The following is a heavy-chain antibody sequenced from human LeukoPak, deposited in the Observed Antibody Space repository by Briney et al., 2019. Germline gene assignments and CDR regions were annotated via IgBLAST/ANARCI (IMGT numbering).Heavy chain of an antibody. Sequence: PGGSLRLSCAASGFTFSSYEMNWVRQAPGKGPEYVSGISSDGGRTNYADSLKARFTISRDNSKVTLYLQMTSLRPEDTAIYYCVKDPSGNYFYFDYWGQGTLVTVSS. CDR3: VKDPSGNYFYFDY. V-gene: IGHV3-64D*09. CDR1: GFTFSSYE. J-gene: IGHJ4*02. D-gene: IGHD1-26*01. CDR2: ISSDGGRT.